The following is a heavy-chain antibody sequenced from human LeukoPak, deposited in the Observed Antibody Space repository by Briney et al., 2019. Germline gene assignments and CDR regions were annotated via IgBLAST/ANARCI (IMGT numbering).Heavy chain of an antibody. Sequence: GGSLRLSCAASGFTFDDYTMHWVRQAPGKGLEWVSLISWDGGSTYYTDSVKGRFTISRDNSKNSLYLRMNSLRTEDTALYYCAKAMAPYSNLDYWGQGTLVTVSS. J-gene: IGHJ4*02. V-gene: IGHV3-43*01. CDR1: GFTFDDYT. CDR2: ISWDGGST. D-gene: IGHD4-11*01. CDR3: AKAMAPYSNLDY.